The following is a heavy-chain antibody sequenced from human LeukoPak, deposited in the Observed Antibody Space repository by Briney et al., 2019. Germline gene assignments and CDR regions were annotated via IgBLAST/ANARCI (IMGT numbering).Heavy chain of an antibody. J-gene: IGHJ4*02. D-gene: IGHD3-10*01. V-gene: IGHV4-59*01. CDR2: IYYSGST. Sequence: PSETLSLTCTVSGGSISSYYWSWIRQPPGKGLEWIGYIYYSGSTNYSPSLKSRVTISVDTSKNQFSLKLSSVTAADTAVYYCARGVWFGELLPYYFDYWGQGTLVTVSS. CDR1: GGSISSYY. CDR3: ARGVWFGELLPYYFDY.